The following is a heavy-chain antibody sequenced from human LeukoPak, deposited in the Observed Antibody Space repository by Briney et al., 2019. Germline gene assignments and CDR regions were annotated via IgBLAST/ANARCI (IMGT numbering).Heavy chain of an antibody. CDR2: INHSGST. D-gene: IGHD1-26*01. Sequence: SETLSLTCAFYGGSFSGYYWSWIRQPPGKGLEWIGEINHSGSTNYNPSLKSRVTISVDTSKNQFSLKLSSVTAADTAVYYCARDRGGSYLTWGQGTLVTVSS. J-gene: IGHJ5*02. CDR3: ARDRGGSYLT. CDR1: GGSFSGYY. V-gene: IGHV4-34*01.